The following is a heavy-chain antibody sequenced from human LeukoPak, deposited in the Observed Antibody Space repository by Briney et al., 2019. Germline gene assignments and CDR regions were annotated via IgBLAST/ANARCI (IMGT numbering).Heavy chain of an antibody. CDR3: ARGHEYRGYGQDY. Sequence: PGGSLRLSCAASGFTFSSYAMHWVRQAPGKGLEYVSAIDGNGGSPYYANSVKGRFTIPRDNSKNTLYLQMGSLSTEDTAVYYCARGHEYRGYGQDYWGQGTLVTVSS. D-gene: IGHD5-12*01. CDR1: GFTFSSYA. CDR2: IDGNGGSP. V-gene: IGHV3-64*01. J-gene: IGHJ4*02.